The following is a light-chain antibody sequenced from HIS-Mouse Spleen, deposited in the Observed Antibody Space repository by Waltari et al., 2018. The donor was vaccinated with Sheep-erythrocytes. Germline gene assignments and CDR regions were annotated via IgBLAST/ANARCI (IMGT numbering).Light chain of an antibody. J-gene: IGLJ3*02. V-gene: IGLV2-23*01. CDR2: EGS. CDR3: CSYAGSFWV. Sequence: QSALTQPASVSGSPGQSITIPCTGTSSDVGSYNLVSWYQQHLGKAPKLMIYEGSKRPSGVSNRFSGSKSGNTASLTISGLQAEDEADYYCCSYAGSFWVFGGGTKLTVL. CDR1: SSDVGSYNL.